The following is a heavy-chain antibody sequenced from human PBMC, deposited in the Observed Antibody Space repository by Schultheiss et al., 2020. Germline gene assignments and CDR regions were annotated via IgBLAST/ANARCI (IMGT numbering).Heavy chain of an antibody. CDR3: AKSIAVAGGLDP. Sequence: GGSLRLSCAASGFTFSSYAMSWVRQAPGKGLEWVSAISGSGGSTYYADSVKGRFTISRDNSKNTLYLQMNSLRDEDTAVYYCAKSIAVAGGLDPWGQGTLVTVSS. J-gene: IGHJ5*02. D-gene: IGHD6-19*01. CDR2: ISGSGGST. V-gene: IGHV3-23*01. CDR1: GFTFSSYA.